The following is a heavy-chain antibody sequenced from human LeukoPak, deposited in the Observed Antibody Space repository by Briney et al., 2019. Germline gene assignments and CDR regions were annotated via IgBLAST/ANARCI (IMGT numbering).Heavy chain of an antibody. CDR2: TIPIFGTA. CDR3: ARSDIVAGRGLY. J-gene: IGHJ4*02. V-gene: IGHV1-69*05. Sequence: GASVKVSCKASGGTFSSYAISWVRQAPGQGLEWMGGTIPIFGTANYAQKFQGRVTITTDESTSTAYMELSSLRSEDTAVYYCARSDIVAGRGLYWGQGTLVTVSS. D-gene: IGHD6-19*01. CDR1: GGTFSSYA.